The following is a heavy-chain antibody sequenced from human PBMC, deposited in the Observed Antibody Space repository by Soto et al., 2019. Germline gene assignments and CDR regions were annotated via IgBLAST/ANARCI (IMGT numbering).Heavy chain of an antibody. V-gene: IGHV4-31*03. CDR1: GGSISGGAYY. CDR2: IYYSGST. D-gene: IGHD4-17*01. Sequence: QVQLQESGPGLVKPSQTLSLTCTVSGGSISGGAYYWSWIRQHPGKGLEWIGYIYYSGSTYYNPSLKSRVTISVDTSKNQFSLKLSSVTAADTAVYYCAAGYGDYAHFDYWGQGTLVTVSS. CDR3: AAGYGDYAHFDY. J-gene: IGHJ4*02.